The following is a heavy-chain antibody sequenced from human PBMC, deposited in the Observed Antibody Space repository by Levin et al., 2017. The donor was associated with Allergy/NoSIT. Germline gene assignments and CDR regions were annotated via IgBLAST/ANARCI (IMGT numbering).Heavy chain of an antibody. D-gene: IGHD6-13*01. CDR3: ARGGSNWYDGMDV. CDR1: GGSISTYY. V-gene: IGHV4-59*01. CDR2: IYHTGGT. Sequence: SQTLSLTCTVSGGSISTYYWRWIRQPPGKGLEWIGYIYHTGGTNFNPSLKSRLTMSIDTSKKQFSLKLRSVTAADTAVYYCARGGSNWYDGMDVWGQGTAVTVSS. J-gene: IGHJ6*02.